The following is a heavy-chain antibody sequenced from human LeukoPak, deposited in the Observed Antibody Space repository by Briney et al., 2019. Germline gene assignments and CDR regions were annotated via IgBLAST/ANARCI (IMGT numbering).Heavy chain of an antibody. J-gene: IGHJ4*02. CDR2: INPNSGGT. CDR3: ARDRALSGSYLYYFDY. Sequence: ASVKVSYKASGYTFTGYYMHWVRQAPGQGLEWMGWINPNSGGTNYAQKFQGRVTMTRDTSISTAYMELSRLRSDDTAVYYCARDRALSGSYLYYFDYWGQGTLVTVSS. D-gene: IGHD1-26*01. CDR1: GYTFTGYY. V-gene: IGHV1-2*02.